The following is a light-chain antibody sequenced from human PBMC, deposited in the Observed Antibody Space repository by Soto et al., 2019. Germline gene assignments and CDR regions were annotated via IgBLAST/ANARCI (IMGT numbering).Light chain of an antibody. J-gene: IGLJ3*02. CDR2: DVS. Sequence: QSALTQPASVSGSPGQSITISCTGTSSDVGGYNYVSWYQQHPGKAPNVMIYDVSNQPSGISNRFSGSKSGNTASLTISGLQAEDEADYYCSSYTTNSTLVVFGGGTKVTVL. CDR1: SSDVGGYNY. CDR3: SSYTTNSTLVV. V-gene: IGLV2-14*01.